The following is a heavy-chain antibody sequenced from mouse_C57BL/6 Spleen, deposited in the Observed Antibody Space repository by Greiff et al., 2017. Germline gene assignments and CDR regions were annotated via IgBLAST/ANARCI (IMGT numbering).Heavy chain of an antibody. D-gene: IGHD2-12*01. CDR1: GYTFTSYW. CDR2: INPSNGGT. V-gene: IGHV1-53*01. Sequence: QVQLQQPGTELVKPGASVTLSCKASGYTFTSYWMHWVKQRPGQGLEWIGNINPSNGGTNYNEKFKDKATLTVDKSASTAYMQLSSLTSEDSAVYYGAREGGIRRAMDYWGQGTSVTVSS. CDR3: AREGGIRRAMDY. J-gene: IGHJ4*01.